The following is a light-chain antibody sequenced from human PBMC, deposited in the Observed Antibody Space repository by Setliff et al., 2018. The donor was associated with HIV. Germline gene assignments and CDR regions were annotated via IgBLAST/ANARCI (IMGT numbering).Light chain of an antibody. CDR3: CSYAGSSSLYV. CDR1: SRDIGSYNL. CDR2: EVS. Sequence: QSALTQPASVSGSPGQSITISCTGTSRDIGSYNLVSWYQQRPGKAPKLLIYEVSKWPSGVSNRFSGSKSGNTASLTISGLQAEDEADYYCCSYAGSSSLYVFGTGTKVTVL. V-gene: IGLV2-23*02. J-gene: IGLJ1*01.